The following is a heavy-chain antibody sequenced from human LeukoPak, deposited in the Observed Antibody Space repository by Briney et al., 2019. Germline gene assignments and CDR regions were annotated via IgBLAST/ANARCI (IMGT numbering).Heavy chain of an antibody. V-gene: IGHV4-38-2*01. D-gene: IGHD3-9*01. CDR3: ARQRGILTGPRGAFDI. CDR1: GYSISSGYY. J-gene: IGHJ3*02. CDR2: IYHSGST. Sequence: PSETLSLTCAVSGYSISSGYYWGWIRQPTGKGLEWIGSIYHSGSTYYNPSLKSRVTISVDTSKNQFSLKLSSVTAADTAVYYCARQRGILTGPRGAFDIRGQGTMVTVSS.